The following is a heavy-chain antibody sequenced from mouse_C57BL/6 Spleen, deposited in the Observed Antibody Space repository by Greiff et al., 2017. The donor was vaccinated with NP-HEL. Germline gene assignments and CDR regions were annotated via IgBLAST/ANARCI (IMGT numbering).Heavy chain of an antibody. CDR1: GFNIKDDY. CDR2: IDPENGDT. Sequence: VQLQQSGAELVRPGASVKLSCTASGFNIKDDYMHWVKQRPEQGLEWIGWIDPENGDTEYASKFQGKATITADTSSNTAYLQLSSLTSEDHAVYYCTTGLVTTVVATDYWGQGTTLTVSS. V-gene: IGHV14-4*01. D-gene: IGHD1-1*01. J-gene: IGHJ2*01. CDR3: TTGLVTTVVATDY.